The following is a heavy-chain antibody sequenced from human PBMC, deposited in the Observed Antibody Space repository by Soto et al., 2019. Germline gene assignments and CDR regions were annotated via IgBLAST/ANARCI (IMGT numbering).Heavy chain of an antibody. CDR1: CGSINSGGYW. D-gene: IGHD3-10*01. Sequence: SATLSLTGAGSCGSINSGGYWWSWIGQPPGKGLEWIGYIYHGVNSYYNPSLKIRVIISGDRSKNQFSLKVNSVTAADTAVYYCARAMVRGPFNWFDPWGLGTLVTVSS. CDR3: ARAMVRGPFNWFDP. J-gene: IGHJ5*02. V-gene: IGHV4-30-2*01. CDR2: IYHGVNS.